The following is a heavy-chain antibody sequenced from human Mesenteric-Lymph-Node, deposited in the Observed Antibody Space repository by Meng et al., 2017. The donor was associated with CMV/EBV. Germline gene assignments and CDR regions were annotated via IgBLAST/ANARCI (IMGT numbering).Heavy chain of an antibody. CDR2: INHSGST. CDR3: ARGNGILTGYYDY. J-gene: IGHJ4*02. CDR1: GGSFSGYY. D-gene: IGHD3-9*01. V-gene: IGHV4-34*01. Sequence: GSLRLSCAVYGGSFSGYYWSWIRQPPGKGLEWIGEINHSGSTNYNPSLKSRVTISVDTSKNQFSLKLSSVTAADTAVYYCARGNGILTGYYDYWGQGTLVTVSS.